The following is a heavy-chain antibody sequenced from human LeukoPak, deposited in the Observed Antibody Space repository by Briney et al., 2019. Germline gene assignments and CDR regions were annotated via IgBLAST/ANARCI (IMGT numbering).Heavy chain of an antibody. Sequence: GGSLRLSCAASGFTFSSYAMSWVRQAPGKGLEWVSAISGSGGSTYYADSVKGRFTISRDNSKNTLYLQMNSLRAEDTAVYYCGPYYDSSGSFPDFDYWGRGTLVTVSS. CDR1: GFTFSSYA. V-gene: IGHV3-23*01. CDR3: GPYYDSSGSFPDFDY. CDR2: ISGSGGST. D-gene: IGHD3-22*01. J-gene: IGHJ4*02.